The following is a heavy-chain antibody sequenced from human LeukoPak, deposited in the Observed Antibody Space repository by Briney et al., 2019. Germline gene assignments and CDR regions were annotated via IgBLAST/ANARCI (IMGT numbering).Heavy chain of an antibody. J-gene: IGHJ4*02. Sequence: ASVKVSCKASGYTFTSYGISWVRQAPGQGLEWMGWISAYNGNINYAQKLQGRVTMTTDTSTSTAYMELRSLRSDDTAVYYCASLYYDILTGYYAFDYWGQGTLVTVSS. CDR1: GYTFTSYG. CDR3: ASLYYDILTGYYAFDY. D-gene: IGHD3-9*01. V-gene: IGHV1-18*01. CDR2: ISAYNGNI.